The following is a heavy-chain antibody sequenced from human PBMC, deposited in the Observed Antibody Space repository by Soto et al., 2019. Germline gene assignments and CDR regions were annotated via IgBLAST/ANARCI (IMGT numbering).Heavy chain of an antibody. J-gene: IGHJ4*02. CDR1: GFTFSSYS. V-gene: IGHV3-48*01. Sequence: GGSLRLSCAASGFTFSSYSMNWVRQAPGKGLEWVSYISSSSSTIYYADSVKGRFTISRDNAKNSLYLQMNSLRAADTAVYYCAREYSYGDYGYYFDYWGQGTLVTVSS. D-gene: IGHD4-17*01. CDR3: AREYSYGDYGYYFDY. CDR2: ISSSSSTI.